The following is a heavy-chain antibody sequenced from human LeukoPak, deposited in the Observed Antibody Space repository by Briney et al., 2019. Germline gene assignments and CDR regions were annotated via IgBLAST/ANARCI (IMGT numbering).Heavy chain of an antibody. Sequence: PSETLSLTCTVSGGSISNHYWTWIRQPPGRGLEWIGYIYYSGNTNYDPSLKSRVTISVDTSKNQFSLKLSSVTAADTAVYYCARAVSVGYYYYMDVWGKGTTVTVSS. V-gene: IGHV4-59*11. CDR3: ARAVSVGYYYYMDV. J-gene: IGHJ6*03. CDR1: GGSISNHY. CDR2: IYYSGNT. D-gene: IGHD2-15*01.